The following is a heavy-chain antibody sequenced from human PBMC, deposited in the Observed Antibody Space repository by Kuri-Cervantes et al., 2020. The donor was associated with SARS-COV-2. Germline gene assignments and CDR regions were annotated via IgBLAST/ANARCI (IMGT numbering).Heavy chain of an antibody. D-gene: IGHD3-22*01. CDR3: ASQEGSITMIVVVS. J-gene: IGHJ4*02. CDR2: IDTAGDT. CDR1: GFTFSSYD. Sequence: GESLKISCAASGFTFSSYDMHWVRQATGKGLEWVSAIDTAGDTYYPGSVKGRFTISRENAKNSLYLQMNSLIAEHMAVYYCASQEGSITMIVVVSWGQGTLVTVSS. V-gene: IGHV3-13*01.